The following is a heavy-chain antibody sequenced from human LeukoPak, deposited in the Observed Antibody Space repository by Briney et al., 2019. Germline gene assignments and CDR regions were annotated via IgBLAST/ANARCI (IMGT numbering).Heavy chain of an antibody. D-gene: IGHD3-16*01. CDR3: ARAEGDYDPLNCIDS. CDR2: ISAHTGNT. V-gene: IGHV1-18*01. J-gene: IGHJ5*01. CDR1: GYASSNHG. Sequence: ASLKLSCKASGYASSNHGIGWVLQAPGQHLKGVGWISAHTGNTNYAQKVQGRVTMTTDTSTSTAYMELRSLTSDDTAVYYCARAEGDYDPLNCIDSWGQGTLVIVSS.